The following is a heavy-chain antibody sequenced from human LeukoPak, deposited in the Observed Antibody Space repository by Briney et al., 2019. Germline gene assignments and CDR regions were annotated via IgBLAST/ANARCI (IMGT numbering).Heavy chain of an antibody. Sequence: SETLSLTCTVSGGSISSYYWSWIRQPPGEGLEWIGYIYYSGSTNYNPSLKSRVTISVDTSRNQFSLRLSSVTAADTAVYYCASDLTRVFRGVLVHRFDPWGQGTLVTVSS. V-gene: IGHV4-59*01. CDR3: ASDLTRVFRGVLVHRFDP. CDR2: IYYSGST. J-gene: IGHJ5*02. D-gene: IGHD3-10*01. CDR1: GGSISSYY.